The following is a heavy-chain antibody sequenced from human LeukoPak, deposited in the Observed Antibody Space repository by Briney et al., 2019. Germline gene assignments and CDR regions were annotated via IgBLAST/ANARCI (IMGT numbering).Heavy chain of an antibody. CDR2: IYYSGST. D-gene: IGHD6-13*01. Sequence: SETLSLTCTVSGGSISSSSYYWGWIRQPPGKGLEWIGSIYYSGSTYYNPSLKSRVTISVDTSKNQFSLKLSSVTAADTAVYYCARVPRIAAAGPAYYYYYMDVWGKGTTVTVSS. CDR1: GGSISSSSYY. J-gene: IGHJ6*03. CDR3: ARVPRIAAAGPAYYYYYMDV. V-gene: IGHV4-39*07.